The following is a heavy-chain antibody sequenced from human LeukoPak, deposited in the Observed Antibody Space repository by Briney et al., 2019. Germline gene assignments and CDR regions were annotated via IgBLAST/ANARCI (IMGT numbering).Heavy chain of an antibody. CDR2: IYYSGST. CDR1: GGSISSSSYY. D-gene: IGHD6-13*01. CDR3: AGHVIELAAAGNLYYYYFMDL. Sequence: SETLSLTCTVSGGSISSSSYYWSWIRQPPGKGLEWIGSIYYSGSTYYNPSLKSRVTISVDTSKTQFSLKPSSVTAADTTVIYCAGHVIELAAAGNLYYYYFMDLWGQGTTVTVSS. V-gene: IGHV4-39*01. J-gene: IGHJ6*03.